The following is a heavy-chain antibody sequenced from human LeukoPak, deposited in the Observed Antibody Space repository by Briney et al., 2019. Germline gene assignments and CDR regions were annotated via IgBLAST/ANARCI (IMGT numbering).Heavy chain of an antibody. CDR2: IYSGGYT. J-gene: IGHJ4*02. CDR3: AGGSGSGWYYRMDY. V-gene: IGHV3-66*01. Sequence: AGGSLRLSCAASGFTVSSNYMSWVRQAPGKGLEWVSVIYSGGYTYYADSVKGRFTISRDNSKNTLFLQMNSLIAEDTAVYYCAGGSGSGWYYRMDYWGQGTLATVSS. CDR1: GFTVSSNY. D-gene: IGHD6-19*01.